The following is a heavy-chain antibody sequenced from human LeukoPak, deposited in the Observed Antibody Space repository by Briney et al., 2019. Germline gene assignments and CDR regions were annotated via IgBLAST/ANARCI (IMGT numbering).Heavy chain of an antibody. V-gene: IGHV3-66*01. CDR1: EFTVSSNY. J-gene: IGHJ3*02. CDR3: ARVGLGDAFDI. CDR2: TYSGSIA. Sequence: PGGSLRLSCAASEFTVSSNYMTWVRQAPAKGLEWVSVTYSGSIAYYADSVKGRFTISRDNSKNTLYLQMHSLRAEDTAVYYCARVGLGDAFDIWGQGTTVTVSS. D-gene: IGHD3-16*01.